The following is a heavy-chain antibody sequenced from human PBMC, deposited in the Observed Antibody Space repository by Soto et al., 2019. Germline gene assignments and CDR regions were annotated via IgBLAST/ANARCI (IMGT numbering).Heavy chain of an antibody. Sequence: QVQLVQSGAEVKKPGSSVTVSCKASGGTFSSYTISWLQQAPEQVLEWMGGIIPIFGTANYAQKFQGRVTITADESTSTAYMELSSLRSEDTAVYYCARGNHRWLQLWYFDLWGRGTLVTVSS. V-gene: IGHV1-69*12. D-gene: IGHD5-12*01. J-gene: IGHJ2*01. CDR2: IIPIFGTA. CDR1: GGTFSSYT. CDR3: ARGNHRWLQLWYFDL.